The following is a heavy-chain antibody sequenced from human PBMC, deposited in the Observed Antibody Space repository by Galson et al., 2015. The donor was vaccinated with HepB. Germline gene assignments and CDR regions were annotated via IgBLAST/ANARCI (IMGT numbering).Heavy chain of an antibody. J-gene: IGHJ3*02. V-gene: IGHV1-69*04. Sequence: SVKVSCKASGGTFSSYTISRVRQAPGQGLEWMGRIIPILGIANYAQKFQGRVTITADKSTSTAYMELSSLRSEDTAVYYCARESSYYYDSSASGAFDIWGQGTMVTVSS. D-gene: IGHD3-22*01. CDR2: IIPILGIA. CDR1: GGTFSSYT. CDR3: ARESSYYYDSSASGAFDI.